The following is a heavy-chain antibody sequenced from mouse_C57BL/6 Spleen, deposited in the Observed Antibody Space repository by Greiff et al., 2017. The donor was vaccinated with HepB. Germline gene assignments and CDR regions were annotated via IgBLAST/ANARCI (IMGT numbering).Heavy chain of an antibody. V-gene: IGHV3-8*01. CDR2: ISYSGST. CDR3: ARFITSYYYAMDY. D-gene: IGHD1-1*01. Sequence: EVHLVESGPGLAKPSQTLSLTCSVTGYSITSDYWNWIRKFPGNKLEYMGYISYSGSTYYNPSLKSRISITRDTSKNQYYLQLNSVTTEDTATYYCARFITSYYYAMDYWGQGTSVTVSS. CDR1: GYSITSDY. J-gene: IGHJ4*01.